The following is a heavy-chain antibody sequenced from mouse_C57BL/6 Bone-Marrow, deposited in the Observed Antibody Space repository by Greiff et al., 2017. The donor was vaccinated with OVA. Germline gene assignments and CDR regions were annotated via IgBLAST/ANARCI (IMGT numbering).Heavy chain of an antibody. J-gene: IGHJ1*03. CDR1: GYTFTDYY. V-gene: IGHV1-19*01. Sequence: EVKLEESGPVLVKPGASVKMSCKASGYTFTDYYMNWVKQSHGKSLEWIGVINPYNGGTSYNQKFKGKATLTVDKSSSTAYMELNSLTSEDSAVYYCAREDYYYGSSYGYFDVWGTGTTVTVSS. CDR3: AREDYYYGSSYGYFDV. D-gene: IGHD1-1*01. CDR2: INPYNGGT.